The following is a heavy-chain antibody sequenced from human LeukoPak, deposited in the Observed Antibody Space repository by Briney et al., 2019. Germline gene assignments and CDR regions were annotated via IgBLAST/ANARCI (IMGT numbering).Heavy chain of an antibody. V-gene: IGHV3-53*01. CDR1: GFTFSSNY. Sequence: PGGSLRLSCAASGFTFSSNYMSWVRQAPGKGLEWVSVIYSGGSTYYADSVKGRFTISRDNSKNTLYLQMNSLRAEDTAVYYCARADPYFYYGMDVWGQGTTVTVSS. J-gene: IGHJ6*02. CDR2: IYSGGST. CDR3: ARADPYFYYGMDV.